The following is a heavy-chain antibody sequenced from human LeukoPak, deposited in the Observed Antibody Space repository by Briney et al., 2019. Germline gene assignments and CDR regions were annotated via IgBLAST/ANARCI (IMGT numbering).Heavy chain of an antibody. CDR3: AMVVWGSYFDY. CDR1: GGSFTAYY. J-gene: IGHJ4*02. V-gene: IGHV4-34*01. Sequence: SETLSLTCAVYGGSFTAYYWSVIRQPPGKGLEWIGEINHSGSINYNPSLKSRVTTSVDTSKNQFSLKLSSVTAADTAVYYCAMVVWGSYFDYWGQGTLVTVFS. D-gene: IGHD3-16*01. CDR2: INHSGSI.